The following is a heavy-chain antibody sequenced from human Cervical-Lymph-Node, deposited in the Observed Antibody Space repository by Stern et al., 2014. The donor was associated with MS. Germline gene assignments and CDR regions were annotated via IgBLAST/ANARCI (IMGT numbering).Heavy chain of an antibody. CDR2: VYYSGPT. V-gene: IGHV4-39*01. CDR1: GDSISSYTHH. CDR3: AKHACTGAACPFDL. D-gene: IGHD2-8*02. J-gene: IGHJ4*02. Sequence: QVQLKESGPGLVKPSETLYLTCAVSGDSISSYTHHWAWIRQPPGKGLEWIGSVYYSGPTYSNPSLKRPVTISVDTSKNHFPLGLNSVTAADTAVYYCAKHACTGAACPFDLWGQGTLVTVSS.